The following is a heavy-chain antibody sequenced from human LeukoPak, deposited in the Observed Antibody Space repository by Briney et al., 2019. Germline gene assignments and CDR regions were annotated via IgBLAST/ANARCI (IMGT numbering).Heavy chain of an antibody. CDR1: GFTFSSYA. Sequence: TGGSLRLSCAASGFTFSSYAMSWVRQAPGKGLEWVSAISGSGGSTYYADSVKGRFTISRDNSKNTLYLQMNSLRAEDTAVYYCAKDRVWGIVVVPHFDYWGQGTLVTVSS. J-gene: IGHJ4*02. D-gene: IGHD3-22*01. CDR2: ISGSGGST. CDR3: AKDRVWGIVVVPHFDY. V-gene: IGHV3-23*01.